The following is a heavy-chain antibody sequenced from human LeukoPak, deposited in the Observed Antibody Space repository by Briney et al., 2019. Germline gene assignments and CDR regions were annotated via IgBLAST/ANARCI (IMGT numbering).Heavy chain of an antibody. V-gene: IGHV4-59*08. D-gene: IGHD3-10*01. CDR1: GGSVSGYY. Sequence: KTSETLSLTCTVSGGSVSGYYWNWIRKPPRKGLEYVGYIYSLGTTLYLPSVKSRVTISIDTSENHLALKLTSVTAPDTPVYYCARHDAVPVIRRGVDLWRQGTVVTVSS. J-gene: IGHJ5*02. CDR3: ARHDAVPVIRRGVDL. CDR2: IYSLGTT.